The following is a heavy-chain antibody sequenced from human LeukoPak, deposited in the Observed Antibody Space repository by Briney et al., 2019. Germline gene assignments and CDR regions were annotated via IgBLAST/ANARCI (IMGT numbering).Heavy chain of an antibody. J-gene: IGHJ4*02. CDR2: IYYSGST. CDR1: GGSISSSSYY. D-gene: IGHD7-27*01. CDR3: ARDKGTNWGYFDY. Sequence: SETLSLTCTVSGGSISSSSYYWGWIRQPPGKGLEWIGSIYYSGSTYYNPSLKSRVTISVDTSKNQFSLKLSSVTAADTAVYYCARDKGTNWGYFDYWGQGTLVTVSS. V-gene: IGHV4-39*07.